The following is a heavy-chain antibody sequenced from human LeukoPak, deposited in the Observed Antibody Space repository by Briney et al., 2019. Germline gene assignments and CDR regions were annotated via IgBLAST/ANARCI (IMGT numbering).Heavy chain of an antibody. J-gene: IGHJ4*02. CDR1: GDSISSYYY. CDR3: ARHSPGFWSGQHPPDY. Sequence: SETLSLTCTVSGDSISSYYYWSWIRQPAGKGLEWFGRIYTSGSTNYNPSLKSRVTMSVDTSKNQFSLKLSSVTAADTAVYYCARHSPGFWSGQHPPDYWGQGTLVTVSS. CDR2: IYTSGST. V-gene: IGHV4-4*07. D-gene: IGHD3-3*01.